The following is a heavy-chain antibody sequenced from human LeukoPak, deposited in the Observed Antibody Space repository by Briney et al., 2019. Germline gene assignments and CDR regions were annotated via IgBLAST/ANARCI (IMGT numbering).Heavy chain of an antibody. J-gene: IGHJ4*02. CDR2: IRYDGSKN. CDR3: AKDRSAAAGTAAGTGGLGY. Sequence: PGGSLRLSCVASGFTFSDYGMHWVRQAPGKGLEWVAFIRYDGSKNYYADSVKGRFTISRDNPKNTLYLQMNSLRAEDTAVYYCAKDRSAAAGTAAGTGGLGYWGQGTLVTVSS. V-gene: IGHV3-30*02. D-gene: IGHD6-13*01. CDR1: GFTFSDYG.